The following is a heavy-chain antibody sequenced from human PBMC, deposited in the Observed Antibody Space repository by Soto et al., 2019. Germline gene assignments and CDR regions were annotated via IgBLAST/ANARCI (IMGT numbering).Heavy chain of an antibody. V-gene: IGHV1-46*01. D-gene: IGHD3-10*01. CDR3: ARDRRVGGNRYYYYGMDV. Sequence: GASVKVSCKASGYTFTSYYMHWVRQAPGQGLEWMGIINPSGGSTSYAQKFQGRVTMTRDTSTSTVYMELSSLRSEDTAVYYCARDRRVGGNRYYYYGMDVWGQGTTVTVSS. CDR1: GYTFTSYY. J-gene: IGHJ6*02. CDR2: INPSGGST.